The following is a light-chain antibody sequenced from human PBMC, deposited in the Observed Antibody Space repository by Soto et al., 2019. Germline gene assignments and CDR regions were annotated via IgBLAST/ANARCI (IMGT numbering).Light chain of an antibody. CDR3: QQYGSSPQT. Sequence: EIVLTQSPGTLSLSRGERATLSCRASQSVRYNYLAWYQQKPGQAPRLLIYGASSRATGIPDRFSGSGSETDFTLTISRLEPEDFAVYYCQQYGSSPQTFGQGTKVEIK. CDR2: GAS. CDR1: QSVRYNY. V-gene: IGKV3-20*01. J-gene: IGKJ1*01.